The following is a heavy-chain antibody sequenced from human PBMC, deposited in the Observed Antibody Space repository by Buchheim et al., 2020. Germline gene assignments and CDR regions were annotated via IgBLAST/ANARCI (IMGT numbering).Heavy chain of an antibody. Sequence: QVQLVESGGGVVQPGRSLRLSCAASGFTFSSHAMHWVRQPPGKGLEWVAIISYDGSYKDYPDSVKGRFTVSRHNLQNTLFLQMNSLRAEDTAVYYCGAEVGSREFDNWGQGTL. CDR1: GFTFSSHA. CDR2: ISYDGSYK. D-gene: IGHD2-2*01. V-gene: IGHV3-30*03. CDR3: GAEVGSREFDN. J-gene: IGHJ4*02.